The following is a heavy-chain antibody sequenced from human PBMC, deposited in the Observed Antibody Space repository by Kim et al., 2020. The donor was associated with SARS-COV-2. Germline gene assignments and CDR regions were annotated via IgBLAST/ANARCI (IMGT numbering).Heavy chain of an antibody. D-gene: IGHD3-22*01. V-gene: IGHV3-30*04. CDR1: GFTFSSYA. Sequence: GGSLRLSCAASGFTFSSYAMHWVRQAPGKGLEWVADISYDGSNKYYADSVKGRFTISRDNSKNTLYLQMNSLRAEDTAVYYCAREPTYYYDSSGRGGAFDDLGQGPMVTVSS. J-gene: IGHJ3*01. CDR3: AREPTYYYDSSGRGGAFDD. CDR2: ISYDGSNK.